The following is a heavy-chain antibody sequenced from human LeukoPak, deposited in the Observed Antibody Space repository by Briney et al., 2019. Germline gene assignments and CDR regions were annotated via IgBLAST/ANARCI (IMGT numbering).Heavy chain of an antibody. Sequence: SETLSLTCTVSGGSISSYYWSWIRQPPGKGLEWIGYVSYSGTTNYSPSLKSRVTISVDTSKNQFSLKLSSVTAADTAVYYCARSSSSWVVGVWYFDYWGQGTLVTVSS. V-gene: IGHV4-59*08. CDR2: VSYSGTT. CDR3: ARSSSSWVVGVWYFDY. D-gene: IGHD6-13*01. J-gene: IGHJ4*02. CDR1: GGSISSYY.